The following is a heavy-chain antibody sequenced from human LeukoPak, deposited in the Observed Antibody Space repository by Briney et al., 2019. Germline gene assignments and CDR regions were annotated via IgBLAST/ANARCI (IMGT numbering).Heavy chain of an antibody. J-gene: IGHJ6*03. Sequence: PGGSLRLSCAASGLTFSSYSMNWVRQAPGKGLEWVSYISSSSSTIYYADSVKGRFTISRDNAKNSLYLQMNSLRAEDTAVYYCARGAYCGGDCYSKDYYYYYMDVWGKGTTVTVSS. V-gene: IGHV3-48*04. CDR1: GLTFSSYS. CDR2: ISSSSSTI. D-gene: IGHD2-21*01. CDR3: ARGAYCGGDCYSKDYYYYYMDV.